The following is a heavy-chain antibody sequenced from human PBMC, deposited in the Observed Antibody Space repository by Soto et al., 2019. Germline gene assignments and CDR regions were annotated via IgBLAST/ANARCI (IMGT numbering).Heavy chain of an antibody. V-gene: IGHV4-30-4*01. CDR3: GRHGNYDIGWFDP. J-gene: IGHJ5*02. CDR2: THYSGSV. D-gene: IGHD3-9*01. Sequence: SETLSLTCTVSGASISSGADYWSWIRQPPGKGLEWIGYTHYSGSVNYNPSLKSRVTISADASRSHVALILKSVTAADTAVYYCGRHGNYDIGWFDPWGQGILVTVS. CDR1: GASISSGADY.